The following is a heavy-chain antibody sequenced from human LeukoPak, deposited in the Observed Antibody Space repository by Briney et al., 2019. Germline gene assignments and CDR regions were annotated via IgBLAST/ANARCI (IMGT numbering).Heavy chain of an antibody. CDR1: GYTFSSYA. Sequence: GGSLRLSCTASGYTFSSYAMTWVRQAPGEGLEWVSAISGSGVNTYYADSVKGRFAASRDNSKDTLYLQMRSLRAEDTAVYYCARGRSGYGPFDAFDIWGHGTWVTVSS. CDR2: ISGSGVNT. J-gene: IGHJ3*02. D-gene: IGHD3-22*01. V-gene: IGHV3-23*01. CDR3: ARGRSGYGPFDAFDI.